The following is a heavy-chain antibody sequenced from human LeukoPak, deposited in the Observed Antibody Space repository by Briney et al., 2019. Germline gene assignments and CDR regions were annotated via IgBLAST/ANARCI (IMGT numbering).Heavy chain of an antibody. CDR1: GFTFSSYG. D-gene: IGHD5-12*01. CDR3: ARDGNSGYDLTYYYGMDV. J-gene: IGHJ6*02. CDR2: IWYDGSNK. V-gene: IGHV3-33*01. Sequence: PGRSLRLSCAASGFTFSSYGMHWVRQAPGKGLEWVAVIWYDGSNKYYADSVKGRFTISRDNSKNTLYLQMNSLRPEDTALYYCARDGNSGYDLTYYYGMDVWGQGTTVTVSS.